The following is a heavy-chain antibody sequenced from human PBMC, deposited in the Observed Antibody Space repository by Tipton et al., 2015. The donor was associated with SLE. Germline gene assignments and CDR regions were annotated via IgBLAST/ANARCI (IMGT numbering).Heavy chain of an antibody. V-gene: IGHV4-38-2*02. CDR1: GYSIRSGFY. J-gene: IGHJ4*02. D-gene: IGHD3-3*01. CDR2: IYHTGTT. Sequence: TLSLTCHVSGYSIRSGFYWGWFRPSPGKGLGWIGNIYHTGTTSNNPSLRSRVTISEDTSKNQFSLNLNSVTAADTAVYYCARGSSFFQYWGQGTLVTVSS. CDR3: ARGSSFFQY.